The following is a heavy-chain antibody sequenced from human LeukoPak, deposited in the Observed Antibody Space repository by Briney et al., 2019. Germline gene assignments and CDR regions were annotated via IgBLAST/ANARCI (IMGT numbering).Heavy chain of an antibody. Sequence: RASVKVSCKASGYTFTSYDINWVRQATGQGLEWMGWMNPNSGNTGYAQKFQGRVTMTRNTSIGTAYMELSSLRSGDTAVYYCARGIFRCSGGSCYAYWGQGTLVTVSS. CDR2: MNPNSGNT. D-gene: IGHD2-15*01. CDR1: GYTFTSYD. J-gene: IGHJ4*02. V-gene: IGHV1-8*01. CDR3: ARGIFRCSGGSCYAY.